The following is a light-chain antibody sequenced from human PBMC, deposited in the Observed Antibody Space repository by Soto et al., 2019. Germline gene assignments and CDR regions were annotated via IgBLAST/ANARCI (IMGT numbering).Light chain of an antibody. V-gene: IGKV3D-15*01. CDR1: QSVSSD. CDR2: GAS. J-gene: IGKJ1*01. Sequence: EIVMTQSPATLSVSPGERATLSCRASQSVSSDLAWYQQKPGQAPRLLIHGASTRATGIPDRFSGSGSETHFTLTISRLEPEDFAVYYCQQYSTSPRTFGQGTKVDIK. CDR3: QQYSTSPRT.